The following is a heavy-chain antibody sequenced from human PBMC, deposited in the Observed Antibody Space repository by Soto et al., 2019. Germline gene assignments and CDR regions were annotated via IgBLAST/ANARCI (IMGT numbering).Heavy chain of an antibody. V-gene: IGHV3-23*01. CDR3: AKDPSKWELRRLFDY. CDR2: ISGSGGST. J-gene: IGHJ4*02. CDR1: GFTFSSYA. Sequence: PGGSLRLSCAASGFTFSSYAMSWVRQAPGKGLEWVSAISGSGGSTYYADSVKGRFTISRDNPKNTLYLQMNSLRAEDTAVYYCAKDPSKWELRRLFDYWGQGTLVTVSS. D-gene: IGHD1-26*01.